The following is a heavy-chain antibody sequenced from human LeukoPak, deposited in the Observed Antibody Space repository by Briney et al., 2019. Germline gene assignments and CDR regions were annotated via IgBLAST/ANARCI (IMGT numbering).Heavy chain of an antibody. V-gene: IGHV1-69*13. Sequence: ASVKVSCKASGYTFTGYYMHWVRQAPGQGLEWMGGIIPIFATADYAQKFQGRVTITADESTSTAYMELSSLRSEDTAVYYCAVGVRGSGSYQIWGHAFDIWGQGTMVTVS. CDR1: GYTFTGYY. CDR2: IIPIFATA. CDR3: AVGVRGSGSYQIWGHAFDI. J-gene: IGHJ3*02. D-gene: IGHD3-10*01.